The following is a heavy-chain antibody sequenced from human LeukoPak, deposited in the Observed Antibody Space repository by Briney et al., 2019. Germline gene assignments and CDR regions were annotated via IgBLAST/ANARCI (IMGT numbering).Heavy chain of an antibody. Sequence: ASVKVSCKASGGTFSSYAISWVRQAPGQGLEWMGRIIPILGIANYAQKFQGRVTITADKSTSTAYMELSSLRSEDTAVYYCARHRDGYNYLFDYWGQGTLVTVSS. CDR3: ARHRDGYNYLFDY. CDR1: GGTFSSYA. V-gene: IGHV1-69*04. D-gene: IGHD5-24*01. CDR2: IIPILGIA. J-gene: IGHJ4*02.